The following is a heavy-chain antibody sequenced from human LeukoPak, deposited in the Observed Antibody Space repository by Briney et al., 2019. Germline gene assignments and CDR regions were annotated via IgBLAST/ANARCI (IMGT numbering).Heavy chain of an antibody. CDR2: INHSGST. CDR3: ARPYRDSSGWYDAFDI. D-gene: IGHD6-19*01. V-gene: IGHV4-34*01. CDR1: GGSFSGYY. Sequence: PSETLSLTCAVYGGSFSGYYWSWIRQPPGKGLEWIGEINHSGSTNYNPSLKSRVTISVDTSKNQFSLKLSSVTAADTAVYYCARPYRDSSGWYDAFDIWGQGTMVTVSS. J-gene: IGHJ3*02.